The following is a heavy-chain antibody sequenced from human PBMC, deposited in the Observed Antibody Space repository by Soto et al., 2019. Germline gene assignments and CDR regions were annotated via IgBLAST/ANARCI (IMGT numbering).Heavy chain of an antibody. CDR3: ARETYGDYVGYFDP. J-gene: IGHJ5*02. V-gene: IGHV4-39*01. D-gene: IGHD4-17*01. CDR1: GGSVSTSSYY. CDR2: VYYTGSI. Sequence: SETLSLTCTVSGGSVSTSSYYWGWIRQPPGRGLEWIGTVYYTGSIYYNPSLNNRVTISVDSPRNQFSLQLNSVTAADTAVYYCARETYGDYVGYFDPWGQGIQVTVS.